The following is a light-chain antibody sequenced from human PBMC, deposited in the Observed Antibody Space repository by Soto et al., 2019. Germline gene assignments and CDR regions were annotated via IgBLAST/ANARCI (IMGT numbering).Light chain of an antibody. Sequence: EIVLTQSPGTLSLSPGERATLSCRASQSVSSSYLAWYQQKPGQAPRLLIYGASSRATGIPDRFSGSGSGTDFTLTISRLEPEDFAVYYCQQYGGSSPRFTFGQGTKLEIK. V-gene: IGKV3-20*01. CDR1: QSVSSSY. CDR2: GAS. CDR3: QQYGGSSPRFT. J-gene: IGKJ2*01.